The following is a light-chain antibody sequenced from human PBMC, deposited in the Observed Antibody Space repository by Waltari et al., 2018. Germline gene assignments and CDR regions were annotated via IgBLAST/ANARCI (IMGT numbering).Light chain of an antibody. J-gene: IGLJ2*01. CDR3: QTWGNDIHIV. V-gene: IGLV4-69*01. Sequence: QPDKAPRFLMKLNSDGSHIKGDGIPDRFPGSSSGAERYLTISSLQSEDEADYYCQTWGNDIHIVFGGGTKLTVL. CDR2: LNSDGSH.